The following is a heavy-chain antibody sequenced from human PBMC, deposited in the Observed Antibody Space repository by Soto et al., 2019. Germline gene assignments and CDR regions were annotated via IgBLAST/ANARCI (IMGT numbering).Heavy chain of an antibody. CDR2: IIPIFGTA. J-gene: IGHJ6*02. V-gene: IGHV1-69*05. D-gene: IGHD6-6*01. CDR1: GGTFSSYA. Sequence: QVQLVQSGAEVKKPGSSVKVSCKASGGTFSSYAISWVRQAPGQGLEWMGGIIPIFGTANYAQKFQGRVTITXXEXTXXAYMELSILRSEDTAVYYCARVVAARPPHYYGMDVWGQGTTVTVSS. CDR3: ARVVAARPPHYYGMDV.